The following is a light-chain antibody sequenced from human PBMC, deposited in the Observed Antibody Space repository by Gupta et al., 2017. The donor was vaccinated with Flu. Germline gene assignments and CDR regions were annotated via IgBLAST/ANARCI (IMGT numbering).Light chain of an antibody. V-gene: IGKV1-12*01. Sequence: PSSVSASVGDRVSVTCLVSQVIHSKFGWYQQKPGSAPKLLIYPAYTIQGGVLSRFSGSSSETAFTLTITSLQPADAATYYCQQADSFPITFGRGTKVEIK. CDR1: QVIHSK. CDR3: QQADSFPIT. J-gene: IGKJ4*01. CDR2: PAY.